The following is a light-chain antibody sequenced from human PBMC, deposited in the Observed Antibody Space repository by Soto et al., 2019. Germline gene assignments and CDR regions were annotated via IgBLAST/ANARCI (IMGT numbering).Light chain of an antibody. CDR1: QSVSSNY. CDR3: QQYGSSPIT. Sequence: EIVLTQSPGTLSLSPGEGATLFCRASQSVSSNYLAWYQQKPGQAPRLLIYGASSRATGIPDRVSGGGSGTDFTLTISRLEPEDFALYYCQQYGSSPITFGQGTRLEIE. V-gene: IGKV3-20*01. J-gene: IGKJ5*01. CDR2: GAS.